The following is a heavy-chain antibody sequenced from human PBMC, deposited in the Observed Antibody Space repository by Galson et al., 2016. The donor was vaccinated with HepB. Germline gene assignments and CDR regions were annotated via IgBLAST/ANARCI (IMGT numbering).Heavy chain of an antibody. J-gene: IGHJ6*02. V-gene: IGHV3-11*01. CDR2: ITSSGSAI. CDR1: GFTFSNHY. D-gene: IGHD5-18*01. Sequence: SLRLSCAASGFTFSNHYMSWIRQAPGQGLEFLSRITSSGSAIYYAASVKGRFTISRDNAKNSLYLQMNSLRAEDTAVYYCARDPDTSSKVDVWGQGTTVTVSS. CDR3: ARDPDTSSKVDV.